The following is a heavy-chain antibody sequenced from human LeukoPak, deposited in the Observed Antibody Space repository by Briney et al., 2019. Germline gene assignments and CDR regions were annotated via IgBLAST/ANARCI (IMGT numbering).Heavy chain of an antibody. CDR2: INHSGST. Sequence: KPSETLSLTCAVYGGSFSGYYWSWIRQPPGKGLEWIGEINHSGSTNYNPSLKSRVTISVDTSKNQFSLKLSSVTAADTAVYYCAGPLHYYGSGSRPRAIVYWGQGTLVTVSS. D-gene: IGHD3-10*01. CDR1: GGSFSGYY. V-gene: IGHV4-34*01. CDR3: AGPLHYYGSGSRPRAIVY. J-gene: IGHJ4*02.